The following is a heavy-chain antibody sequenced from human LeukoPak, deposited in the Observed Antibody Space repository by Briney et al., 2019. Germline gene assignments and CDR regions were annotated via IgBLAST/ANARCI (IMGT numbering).Heavy chain of an antibody. Sequence: SETLSLTCTVSGGSISSGGYYWSWIRQHPGKGLEWIGYIYYSGSTYYNPSLKSRVTISVDTSKSQFSLKLSSVTAADTAVYYCATSRMLRNWFDPWGQGTLVTVSS. CDR1: GGSISSGGYY. CDR2: IYYSGST. V-gene: IGHV4-31*03. J-gene: IGHJ5*02. CDR3: ATSRMLRNWFDP. D-gene: IGHD2-8*01.